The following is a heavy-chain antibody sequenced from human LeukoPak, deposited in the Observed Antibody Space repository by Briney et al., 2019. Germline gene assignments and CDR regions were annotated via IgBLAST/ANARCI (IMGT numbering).Heavy chain of an antibody. J-gene: IGHJ4*02. CDR2: INPNSGGT. CDR1: GYTFTGYY. Sequence: ASVKVSCKASGYTFTGYYMHWVRQAPGQGLEWMGWINPNSGGTNYAQKFQDRVTMTRDTSISTAYMELSRLTSDDTAAYYCARDRLDTSTVDFWGQGTLVTVSS. D-gene: IGHD4-17*01. CDR3: ARDRLDTSTVDF. V-gene: IGHV1-2*02.